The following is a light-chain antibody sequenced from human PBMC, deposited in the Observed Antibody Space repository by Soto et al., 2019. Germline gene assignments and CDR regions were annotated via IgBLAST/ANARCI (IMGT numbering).Light chain of an antibody. Sequence: QSVLTQPPSASGTPGQGVTISCSGGSSNIGNNYVYWYQQYPGTAPKLLIYKNNQRPSGVPDRFSGSKSGTSASLAISGLRSEDEADYYCAAWDDSLSGHYVFGTGTKVTVL. CDR1: SSNIGNNY. J-gene: IGLJ1*01. CDR3: AAWDDSLSGHYV. CDR2: KNN. V-gene: IGLV1-47*01.